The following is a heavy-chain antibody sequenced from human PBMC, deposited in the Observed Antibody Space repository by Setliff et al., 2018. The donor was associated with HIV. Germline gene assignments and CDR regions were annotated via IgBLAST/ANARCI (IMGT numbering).Heavy chain of an antibody. CDR3: ARVRDGWLPYDAFEI. V-gene: IGHV4-34*01. CDR2: MTHGGRA. CDR1: GGSYSCYY. D-gene: IGHD6-19*01. Sequence: SETLSXXXAVYGGSYSCYYWSWIRQPPGKGLEWIGEMTHGGRANYNPPLKGLVAXXXDPSKNQYSLNLLLLTVAYTAVSYCARVRDGWLPYDAFEIWGXGTMVTVSS. J-gene: IGHJ3*02.